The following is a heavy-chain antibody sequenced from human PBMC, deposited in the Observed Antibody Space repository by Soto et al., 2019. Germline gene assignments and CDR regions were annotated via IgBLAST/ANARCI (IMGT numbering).Heavy chain of an antibody. Sequence: PGGSLKVYCAGSIVAFSTHNLSWVCQAPGKGLEWVSSISSSSSYIYYADSVKGRFTISRDNARNSLYLQMNSLRAEDTAVFYCARVPQWCMHCLDVWGQGT. J-gene: IGHJ6*02. CDR2: ISSSSSYI. CDR1: IVAFSTHN. CDR3: ARVPQWCMHCLDV. V-gene: IGHV3-21*01. D-gene: IGHD2-8*01.